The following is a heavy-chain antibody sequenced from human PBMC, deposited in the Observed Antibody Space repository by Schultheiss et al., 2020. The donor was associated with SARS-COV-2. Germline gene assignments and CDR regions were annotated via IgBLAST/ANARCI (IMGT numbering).Heavy chain of an antibody. D-gene: IGHD3-3*01. J-gene: IGHJ4*02. CDR3: ARGVTIFGVVNYFDY. CDR1: GGSISSSSYY. V-gene: IGHV4-39*07. CDR2: INHSGST. Sequence: SETLSLTCTVSGGSISSSSYYWGWIRQPPGKGLEWIGEINHSGSTNYNPSLKSRVTISVDTSKNQFSLKLSSVTAADTAVYYCARGVTIFGVVNYFDYWGQGTLVTVSS.